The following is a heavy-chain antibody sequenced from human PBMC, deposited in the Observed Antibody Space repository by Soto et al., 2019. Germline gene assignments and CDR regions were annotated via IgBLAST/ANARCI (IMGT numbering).Heavy chain of an antibody. Sequence: SETLSLTCTVSGGSISSGDYYWSWIRQPPGKGLEWIGYIYYSGSTYYNPSLKSRVTISVDTSKNQFSLKLSSVTAADTAVYYGAGVATMMINVFERWGQGTMVTGSS. CDR1: GGSISSGDYY. D-gene: IGHD3-22*01. V-gene: IGHV4-30-4*01. J-gene: IGHJ3*01. CDR2: IYYSGST. CDR3: AGVATMMINVFER.